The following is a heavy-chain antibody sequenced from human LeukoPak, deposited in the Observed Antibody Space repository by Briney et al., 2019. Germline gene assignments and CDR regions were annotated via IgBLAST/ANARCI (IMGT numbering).Heavy chain of an antibody. CDR1: GFTFNNYA. CDR3: AKEGDSSSWYED. J-gene: IGHJ4*02. Sequence: GESLKISCAASGFTFNNYAMNWVRQAPGKGLEWVSGISGFGGATNYADSVKGRVTISRDNSKNTLYLQMNSLRAEDTAVYYCAKEGDSSSWYEDWGQGTLVIFSS. D-gene: IGHD6-13*01. V-gene: IGHV3-23*01. CDR2: ISGFGGAT.